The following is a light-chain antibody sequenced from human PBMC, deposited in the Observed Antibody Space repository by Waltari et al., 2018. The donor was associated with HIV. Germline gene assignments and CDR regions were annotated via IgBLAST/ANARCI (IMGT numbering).Light chain of an antibody. CDR2: RKN. CDR1: SSNIGRNY. J-gene: IGLJ2*01. V-gene: IGLV1-47*01. CDR3: AAWGNSLSLL. Sequence: QSVLTQPPSASGTPGQRVTISCSGSSSNIGRNYVSWYPQLPGTDPKVLIYRKNQRPSGVPDLFSSSKSGISASLAISGLRSEDEADYYCAAWGNSLSLLFGGGTKLTVL.